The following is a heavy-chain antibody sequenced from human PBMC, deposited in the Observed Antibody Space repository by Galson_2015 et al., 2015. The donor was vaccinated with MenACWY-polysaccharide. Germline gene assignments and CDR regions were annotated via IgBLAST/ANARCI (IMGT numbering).Heavy chain of an antibody. CDR1: GFTFSSCA. J-gene: IGHJ3*02. D-gene: IGHD4-23*01. Sequence: SLRLSCAASGFTFSSCAMSWVRQAPGKGLEWVSGISGSGGTTYYADSVKGRFTISRDNSKNALYLQMNSLRAEDTAAYYCAKRMTTVGAFDIWGHGTMVTVSS. V-gene: IGHV3-23*01. CDR3: AKRMTTVGAFDI. CDR2: ISGSGGTT.